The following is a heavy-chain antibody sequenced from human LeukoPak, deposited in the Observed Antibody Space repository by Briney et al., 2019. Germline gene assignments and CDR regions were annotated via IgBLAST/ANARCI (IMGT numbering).Heavy chain of an antibody. V-gene: IGHV1-46*01. J-gene: IGHJ4*02. CDR1: GYTFTSYY. D-gene: IGHD6-13*01. Sequence: ASVKVSCKASGYTFTSYYMHWVRQAPGQGLEWMGIINPSGGSTSYAQKFQGRVTMTRDMSTSTAYMELRSLRSDDTAVYYCARGGSWFRYDYWGQGTLVTVSS. CDR3: ARGGSWFRYDY. CDR2: INPSGGST.